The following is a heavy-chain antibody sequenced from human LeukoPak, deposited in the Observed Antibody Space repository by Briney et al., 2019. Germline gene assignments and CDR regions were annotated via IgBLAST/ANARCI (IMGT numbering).Heavy chain of an antibody. CDR3: ARTGVYYYDSSGYYRYFDY. J-gene: IGHJ4*02. Sequence: ASVKVSCKASGYTFTSYYMHWVRQAPGQGLEWMGIINPSGGSTSYAQKFQGRVTMTRDTSTSTVYMELSSLRSEDTAVYYCARTGVYYYDSSGYYRYFDYWGQGTLVTVSS. D-gene: IGHD3-22*01. V-gene: IGHV1-46*01. CDR2: INPSGGST. CDR1: GYTFTSYY.